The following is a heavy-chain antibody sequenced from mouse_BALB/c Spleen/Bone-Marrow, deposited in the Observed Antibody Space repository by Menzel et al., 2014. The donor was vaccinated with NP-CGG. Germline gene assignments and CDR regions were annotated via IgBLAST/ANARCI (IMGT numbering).Heavy chain of an antibody. Sequence: EVQLQQSGAEFVKPGASVKLSCTASGFNIKNTYIHWVKQRPEQGLEWIGRIDPANVNTKYDPKFQGKATITADTSSNTAYLQLSSLTSEDTAVYYCATYYYGSSLFAYWGQGTLVTVSA. J-gene: IGHJ3*01. CDR3: ATYYYGSSLFAY. CDR1: GFNIKNTY. CDR2: IDPANVNT. V-gene: IGHV14-3*02. D-gene: IGHD1-1*01.